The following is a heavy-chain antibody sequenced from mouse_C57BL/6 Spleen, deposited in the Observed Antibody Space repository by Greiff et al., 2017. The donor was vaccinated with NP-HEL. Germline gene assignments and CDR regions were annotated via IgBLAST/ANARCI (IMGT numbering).Heavy chain of an antibody. J-gene: IGHJ2*01. CDR1: GFTFSDYG. CDR2: ISSGSSTI. D-gene: IGHD1-1*01. V-gene: IGHV5-17*01. CDR3: ARITTVVVPH. Sequence: EVMLVESGGGLVKPGGSLKLSCAASGFTFSDYGMHWVRQAPEKGLEWVAYISSGSSTIYYADTVKGRFTISRDNAKNTLFLQMTSLRSEDTAMYYCARITTVVVPHWGQGTTLTVSS.